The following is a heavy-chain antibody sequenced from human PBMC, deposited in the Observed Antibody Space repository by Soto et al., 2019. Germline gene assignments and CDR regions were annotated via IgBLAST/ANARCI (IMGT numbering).Heavy chain of an antibody. D-gene: IGHD6-13*01. Sequence: GESLKISCKGSGYRFTSYWISWVRQMPGKGLEWMGRIDPSDSYTNYSPSFQGHVTISADKSISTAYLQWSSLKASDTAMYYCARLDSSSWYKNWFDPWGQGTLVTVSS. J-gene: IGHJ5*02. CDR3: ARLDSSSWYKNWFDP. V-gene: IGHV5-10-1*01. CDR1: GYRFTSYW. CDR2: IDPSDSYT.